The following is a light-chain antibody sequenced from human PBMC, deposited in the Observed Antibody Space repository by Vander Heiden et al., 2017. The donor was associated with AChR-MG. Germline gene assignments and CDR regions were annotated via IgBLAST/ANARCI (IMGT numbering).Light chain of an antibody. V-gene: IGKV1-8*01. CDR3: QQYYSYFT. CDR2: AAS. Sequence: IRMTQSPSSLSASIGDRVTISCRASQGITSYLAWYQQKPGKAPKLLIYAASTLQTGVPSRFSGSGSGTDFTLTISCLQSEDFATYYCQQYYSYFTFGPGTKVDVK. CDR1: QGITSY. J-gene: IGKJ3*01.